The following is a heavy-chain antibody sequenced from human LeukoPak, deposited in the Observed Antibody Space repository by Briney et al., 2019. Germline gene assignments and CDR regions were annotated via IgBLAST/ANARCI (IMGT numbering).Heavy chain of an antibody. V-gene: IGHV4-4*07. CDR2: IYTSGST. D-gene: IGHD2-21*02. CDR3: ARDRGGGDSFDY. J-gene: IGHJ4*02. Sequence: KASETLSLTCTVSGGSLSSYYWNWIRQPAGKGLEWIGRIYTSGSTNDNPSLKSRVTMSVDKSKSQFSLKLNSVLGADTSVYYRARDRGGGDSFDYWGQGTLVTVSS. CDR1: GGSLSSYY.